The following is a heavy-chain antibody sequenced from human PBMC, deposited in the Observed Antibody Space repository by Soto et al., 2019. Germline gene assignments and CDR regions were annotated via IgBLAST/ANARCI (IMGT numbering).Heavy chain of an antibody. V-gene: IGHV4-31*03. D-gene: IGHD5-12*01. Sequence: PSETLSLTCTVSGGSISSGGYYWSWIRQHPGKGLEWTGYIYYSGSTYYNPSLKSRVTISVDTSKNQFSLKLSSVTAADTAVYYCARGGWLQFGNFDYWGQGTLVTVSS. CDR1: GGSISSGGYY. J-gene: IGHJ4*02. CDR3: ARGGWLQFGNFDY. CDR2: IYYSGST.